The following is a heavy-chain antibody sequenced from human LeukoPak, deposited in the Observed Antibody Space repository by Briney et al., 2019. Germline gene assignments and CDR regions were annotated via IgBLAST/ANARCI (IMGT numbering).Heavy chain of an antibody. J-gene: IGHJ4*02. V-gene: IGHV3-33*01. CDR1: GFTFSSYG. CDR2: IWYDGSNK. Sequence: GGSLRLSCAASGFTFSSYGMHWVRQAPGKGLEWVAVIWYDGSNKYYADSVKGRFTISRDNSKNTLYLQMNGLRAEDTAVYYCARGSEDVDTAMVTHFDYWGQGTLVTVSS. D-gene: IGHD5-18*01. CDR3: ARGSEDVDTAMVTHFDY.